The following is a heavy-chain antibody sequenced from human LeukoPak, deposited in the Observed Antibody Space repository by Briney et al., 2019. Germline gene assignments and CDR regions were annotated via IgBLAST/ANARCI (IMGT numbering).Heavy chain of an antibody. CDR1: GYTFTSYY. J-gene: IGHJ6*02. D-gene: IGHD4-17*01. Sequence: ASVKVSCKASGYTFTSYYMHWVRQAPGQGLEWMGIINPSGGSTSYAQKFQGRVTMTRDTSTSTVYMELSSLRSEDTAVYYCASILHDYGDSYYYYGVDVWGQGTTVTVSS. CDR3: ASILHDYGDSYYYYGVDV. CDR2: INPSGGST. V-gene: IGHV1-46*01.